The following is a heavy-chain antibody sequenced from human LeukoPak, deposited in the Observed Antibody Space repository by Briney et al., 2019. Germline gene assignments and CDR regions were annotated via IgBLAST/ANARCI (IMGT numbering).Heavy chain of an antibody. CDR2: INHSGST. CDR3: AGISGSYSVDY. V-gene: IGHV4-34*01. CDR1: GGSFSGYY. J-gene: IGHJ4*02. D-gene: IGHD1-26*01. Sequence: PSGTLSLTCAVYGGSFSGYYWSWIRQPPGKGLEWIGEINHSGSTNYNPSLKSRVTISVDTSKNQFSLKLSSVTAADTAVYYCAGISGSYSVDYWGQGTLVTVSS.